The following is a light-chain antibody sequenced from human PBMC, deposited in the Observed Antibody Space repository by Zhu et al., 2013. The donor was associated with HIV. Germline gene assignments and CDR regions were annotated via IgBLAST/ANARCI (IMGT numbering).Light chain of an antibody. CDR3: QQANSFPLT. J-gene: IGKJ4*01. CDR1: QSISNY. V-gene: IGKV1-12*01. Sequence: DIQMTQSPFSLSAAVGDRVTITCRASQSISNYLNWYQQKPGKAPKLLIYAASSLQSGVPSRFSGSGSGTDFTLTISSLQPEDFATYYCQQANSFPLTFGGGTKVE. CDR2: AAS.